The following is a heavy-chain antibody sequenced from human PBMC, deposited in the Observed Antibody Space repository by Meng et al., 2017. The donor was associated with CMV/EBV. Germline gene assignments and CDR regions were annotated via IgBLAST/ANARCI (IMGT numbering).Heavy chain of an antibody. CDR1: GFSLSTSGVG. D-gene: IGHD3-9*01. CDR2: IYWDDDK. CDR3: AHSRYDILTGYLDS. V-gene: IGHV2-5*02. Sequence: QIPLTESGPTLVKPXXTLTLTXPFSGFSLSTSGVGVGWIRQPPGKALEWLALIYWDDDKRYSTALKSRLTITKDTSKNQVVLTMTNMDPVDTATYYCAHSRYDILTGYLDSWGQGTLGTVAS. J-gene: IGHJ5*01.